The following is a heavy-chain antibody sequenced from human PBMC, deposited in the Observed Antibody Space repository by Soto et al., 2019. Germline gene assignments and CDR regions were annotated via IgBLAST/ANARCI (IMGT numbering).Heavy chain of an antibody. D-gene: IGHD3-22*01. CDR3: AEVLRCYYGWCDW. V-gene: IGHV3-23*01. CDR2: ISGSGGVT. J-gene: IGHJ5*01. CDR1: GFKFSDYA. Sequence: PGGSLRFSCTASGFKFSDYAITWVRQAPGEGLEWVSVISGSGGVTYFADSVKGRFTVSRDNSKNTVFLQLNNVRVEDSAVYFCAEVLRCYYGWCDWWG.